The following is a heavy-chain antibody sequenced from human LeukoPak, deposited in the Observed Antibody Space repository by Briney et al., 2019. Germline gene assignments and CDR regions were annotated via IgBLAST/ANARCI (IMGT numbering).Heavy chain of an antibody. CDR2: ISYDGSNK. CDR3: ARDQQGATTVDY. D-gene: IGHD1-26*01. J-gene: IGHJ4*02. V-gene: IGHV3-30-3*01. CDR1: GFTFSSYA. Sequence: GRSLRLSCAASGFTFSSYALHWVSQAPGKGLGWVAFISYDGSNKIYADSVKGRFTISRDNSKNTLYLQMNSLRAEDRAVYYCARDQQGATTVDYWGQGTLFTVSS.